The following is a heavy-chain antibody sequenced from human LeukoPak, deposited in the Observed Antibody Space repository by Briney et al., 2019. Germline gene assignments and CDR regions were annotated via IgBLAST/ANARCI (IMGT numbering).Heavy chain of an antibody. V-gene: IGHV3-21*01. D-gene: IGHD1-7*01. Sequence: GGSLRLSCAASGFTFSSYSMNWVRQAPGKGLEWVSSISSSSSYIYYADSMKGRFTISRDNAKNSLYVQMNSLRAEDTAVYYCARFSNWNYREDYYYYGMDVWGQGTTVTVSS. J-gene: IGHJ6*02. CDR1: GFTFSSYS. CDR3: ARFSNWNYREDYYYYGMDV. CDR2: ISSSSSYI.